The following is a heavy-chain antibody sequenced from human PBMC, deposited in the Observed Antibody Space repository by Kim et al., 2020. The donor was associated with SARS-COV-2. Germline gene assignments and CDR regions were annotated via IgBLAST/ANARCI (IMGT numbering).Heavy chain of an antibody. V-gene: IGHV3-30*04. CDR1: GFTFSSYA. CDR3: ARDSRNLYDYIWGSYSPYYYYGMDV. CDR2: ISYDGSNK. Sequence: GGSLRLSCAASGFTFSSYAMHWVRQAPGKGLEWVAVISYDGSNKYYVDSVKGRFTISRDNSKNTLYLQMNSLRAEDTAVYYCARDSRNLYDYIWGSYSPYYYYGMDVWGQGTTVTVSS. D-gene: IGHD3-16*01. J-gene: IGHJ6*02.